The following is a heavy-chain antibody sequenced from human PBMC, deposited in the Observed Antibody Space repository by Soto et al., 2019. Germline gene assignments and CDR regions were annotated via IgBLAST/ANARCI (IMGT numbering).Heavy chain of an antibody. V-gene: IGHV3-33*01. D-gene: IGHD5-12*01. Sequence: QVQLVESGGGVVQPGRSLRLSCAASGFTFSSYGMHWVRQAPGKGLEWVAVIWYDGSNKYYADSVKGRFIISRDNSKNTLYLQMNSLRAEDTAVYYCARDTPRDGYNRFDYWGQGTLVTVSS. CDR1: GFTFSSYG. CDR2: IWYDGSNK. CDR3: ARDTPRDGYNRFDY. J-gene: IGHJ4*02.